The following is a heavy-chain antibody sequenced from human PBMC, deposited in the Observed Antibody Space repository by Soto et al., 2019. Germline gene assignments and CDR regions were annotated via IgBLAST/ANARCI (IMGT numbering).Heavy chain of an antibody. Sequence: SETLSLTCTVSGGSISSYYWSWIRQPPGKGLEWIGYIYYSGSTNYNPSLKSRVTISVDTSKNQFSLKLSSVTAADTAVYYCARAVLVHYWYFDLWGRGNLVTVSS. CDR2: IYYSGST. CDR1: GGSISSYY. V-gene: IGHV4-59*01. CDR3: ARAVLVHYWYFDL. J-gene: IGHJ2*01. D-gene: IGHD2-8*02.